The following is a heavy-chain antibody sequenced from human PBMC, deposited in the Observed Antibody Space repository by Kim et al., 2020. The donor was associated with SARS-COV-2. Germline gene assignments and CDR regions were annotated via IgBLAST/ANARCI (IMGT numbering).Heavy chain of an antibody. D-gene: IGHD2-2*02. V-gene: IGHV4-34*01. J-gene: IGHJ6*02. CDR3: ARGRAGVVPAPILGLGPHYEYFIMDV. Sequence: SETLSLTCAVYGGSFSGFYWSWIRQPPGKGLEWIGQIHHSGAINHNPSLKSRVTMSMDTSKNHFSLKLTSVTAADTGVYYCARGRAGVVPAPILGLGPHYEYFIMDVWGHGTTVTVSS. CDR1: GGSFSGFY. CDR2: IHHSGAI.